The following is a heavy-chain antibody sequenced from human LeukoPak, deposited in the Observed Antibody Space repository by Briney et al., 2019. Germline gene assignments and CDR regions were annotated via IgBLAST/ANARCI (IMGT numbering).Heavy chain of an antibody. CDR3: ARGGKLWFGELSPFDY. CDR2: IYYSGST. CDR1: GGSISSYY. J-gene: IGHJ4*02. Sequence: PSETLSLTCTVSGGSISSYYWSWLRQPPGKGLEWIGYIYYSGSTNYNPSLKSRVTISVDTSKNQFSLKLSSVTAADTAVYYCARGGKLWFGELSPFDYWGQGTLVTVSS. V-gene: IGHV4-59*01. D-gene: IGHD3-10*01.